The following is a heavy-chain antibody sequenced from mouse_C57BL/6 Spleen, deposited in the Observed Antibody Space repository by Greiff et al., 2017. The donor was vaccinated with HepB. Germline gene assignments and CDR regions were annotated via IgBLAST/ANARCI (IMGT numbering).Heavy chain of an antibody. CDR2: INPNNGGT. V-gene: IGHV1-26*01. Sequence: EVQLQQSGPELVKPGASVKISCKASGYTFTDYYMNWVKQSHGKSLEWIGDINPNNGGTSYNQKFKGKATLTVDKSYSTAYMELRSLTSEDSAVYYCARDEGWDYWGQGTTLTVSS. CDR1: GYTFTDYY. J-gene: IGHJ2*01. D-gene: IGHD3-3*01. CDR3: ARDEGWDY.